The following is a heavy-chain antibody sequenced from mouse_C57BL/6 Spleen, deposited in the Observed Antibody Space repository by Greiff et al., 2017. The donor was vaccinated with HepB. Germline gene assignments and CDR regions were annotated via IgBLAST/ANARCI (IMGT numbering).Heavy chain of an antibody. CDR3: TSPPYGYSDY. CDR1: GYTFTDYE. CDR2: IDPETGGT. J-gene: IGHJ2*01. D-gene: IGHD2-2*01. Sequence: QVQLQQSGAELVRPGASVTLSCKASGYTFTDYEMHWVKQTPVHGLEWIGAIDPETGGTAYNQKFKGKAILTADKSSSTAYMGLRSLTSEDSAVYYCTSPPYGYSDYWGQGTTLTVSS. V-gene: IGHV1-15*01.